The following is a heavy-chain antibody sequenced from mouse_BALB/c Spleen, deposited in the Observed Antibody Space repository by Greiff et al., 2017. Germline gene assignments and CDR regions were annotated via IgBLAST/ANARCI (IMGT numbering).Heavy chain of an antibody. CDR1: GFTFSSYY. CDR2: INSNGGST. D-gene: IGHD2-10*02. V-gene: IGHV5-6-2*01. CDR3: ARHGEYNYFDY. J-gene: IGHJ2*01. Sequence: EVMLVESGGGLVKLGGSLKLSCAASGFTFSSYYMSWVRQTPEKRLELVAAINSNGGSTYYPDTVKGRFTISRDNAKNTLYLQMSSLKSEDTALYYCARHGEYNYFDYWGQGTTLTVSS.